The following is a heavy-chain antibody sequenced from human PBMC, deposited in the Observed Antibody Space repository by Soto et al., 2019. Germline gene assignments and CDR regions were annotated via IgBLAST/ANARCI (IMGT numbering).Heavy chain of an antibody. Sequence: HPGGSLRLSCAASGFTFSSYGMHWVRQAPGKGLEWVAVIWYDGSNKYYADSVKGRFTISRDNSKNTLYLQMNSLRAEDTAVYYCARGEDEFYDSSGYYYAAYYYYGMDVWGQGTTVTVSS. V-gene: IGHV3-33*01. CDR2: IWYDGSNK. D-gene: IGHD3-22*01. CDR1: GFTFSSYG. CDR3: ARGEDEFYDSSGYYYAAYYYYGMDV. J-gene: IGHJ6*02.